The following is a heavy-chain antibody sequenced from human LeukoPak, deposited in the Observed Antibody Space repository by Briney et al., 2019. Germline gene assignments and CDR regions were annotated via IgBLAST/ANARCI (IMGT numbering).Heavy chain of an antibody. CDR3: AKIDLLIVVVIDDAFDI. CDR2: ISYDGSNK. Sequence: PGRSLRLSCAASGFTFSSYGMHWVRQAPGKGLEWVAVISYDGSNKYYADSVKGRFTISRDNSKNTLYLQMNSLRADDTAVYYCAKIDLLIVVVIDDAFDIWGQGTMVTVSS. CDR1: GFTFSSYG. V-gene: IGHV3-30*18. J-gene: IGHJ3*02. D-gene: IGHD3-22*01.